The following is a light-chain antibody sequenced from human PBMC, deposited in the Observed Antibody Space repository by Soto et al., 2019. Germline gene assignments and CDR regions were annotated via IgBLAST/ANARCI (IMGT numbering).Light chain of an antibody. CDR3: YSYAGRNLWV. Sequence: QSVLAQPPSASGSPGQSVTISCTGSGSDIGAYNFVSWYQQHPGKAPKLMIFGVTERPSGVPDRFSGSKSGNTASLTVSGLQADDEAVYYCYSYAGRNLWVFGGGTKLTVL. J-gene: IGLJ3*02. CDR1: GSDIGAYNF. V-gene: IGLV2-8*01. CDR2: GVT.